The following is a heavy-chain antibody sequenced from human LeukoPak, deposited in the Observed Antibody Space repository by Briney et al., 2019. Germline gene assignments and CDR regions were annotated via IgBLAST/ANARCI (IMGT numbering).Heavy chain of an antibody. J-gene: IGHJ3*02. CDR1: GGSISGASYF. D-gene: IGHD2-15*01. CDR2: IYTSGST. Sequence: TSETLSLTCTVSGGSISGASYFWSWIRQPAGKGLEWIGRIYTSGSTNYNPSLKSRVTISVDTSKNQFSLKLSSVTAADTAVYYCASDRIEVDAFDIWGQGTMVTVSS. V-gene: IGHV4-61*02. CDR3: ASDRIEVDAFDI.